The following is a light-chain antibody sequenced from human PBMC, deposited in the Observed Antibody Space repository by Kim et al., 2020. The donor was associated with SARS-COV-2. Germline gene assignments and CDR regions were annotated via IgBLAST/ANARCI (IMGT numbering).Light chain of an antibody. V-gene: IGLV3-1*01. J-gene: IGLJ1*01. Sequence: SVSPGQTASFPCSGDRLRNKYVAWYQQKPGQSPVLVIYQDTKRPSGIPERFSGSNSGNTATLTISETQPLDEADYYCQAWDSNTYVFGAGTQLTVL. CDR1: RLRNKY. CDR2: QDT. CDR3: QAWDSNTYV.